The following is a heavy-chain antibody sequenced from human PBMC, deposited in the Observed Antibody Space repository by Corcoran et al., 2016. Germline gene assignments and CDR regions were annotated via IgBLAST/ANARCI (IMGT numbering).Heavy chain of an antibody. J-gene: IGHJ5*02. Sequence: QVQLVQSGAEMKKPGATVKVSCKASGYIFTSHWMHWVRQAPGQGLEWMGIINPNGGSTDYAQKLQGRLTVTRDTSTNTVYMELSSLTSEDTAIYYCARDRSIEKRGWWFDPWGQGTLVTVSP. V-gene: IGHV1-46*04. CDR1: GYIFTSHW. CDR2: INPNGGST. CDR3: ARDRSIEKRGWWFDP. D-gene: IGHD6-6*01.